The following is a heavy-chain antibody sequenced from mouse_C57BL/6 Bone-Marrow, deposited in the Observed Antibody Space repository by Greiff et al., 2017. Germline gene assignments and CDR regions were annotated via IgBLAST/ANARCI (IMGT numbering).Heavy chain of an antibody. CDR1: GYTFTEYT. J-gene: IGHJ4*01. Sequence: QVQLQQSGAELVKPGASVKLSCKASGYTFTEYTIHWVKQRSGQGLEWIGWFYPGSGSIKYNEKFKDKATLTVDKSSSTAYMELSRLTSEDSAVYFCARHERLRRGFYYAMDYWGQGTSVTVSS. CDR3: ARHERLRRGFYYAMDY. D-gene: IGHD2-4*01. V-gene: IGHV1-62-2*01. CDR2: FYPGSGSI.